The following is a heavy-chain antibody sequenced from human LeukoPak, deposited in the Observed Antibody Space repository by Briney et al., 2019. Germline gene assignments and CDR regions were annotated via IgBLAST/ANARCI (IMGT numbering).Heavy chain of an antibody. J-gene: IGHJ3*02. CDR2: IYYSGST. D-gene: IGHD2-15*01. V-gene: IGHV4-59*01. Sequence: SETLSLTCTVSGGSISSYYWSWIRQPPGKGLEWIGYIYYSGSTNYNPSLKSRVTMSVDTSKNQFSLKLSSVTAADTAVYYCARTLGYCSGGSCNGDAFDIWGQGKMSPSLQ. CDR1: GGSISSYY. CDR3: ARTLGYCSGGSCNGDAFDI.